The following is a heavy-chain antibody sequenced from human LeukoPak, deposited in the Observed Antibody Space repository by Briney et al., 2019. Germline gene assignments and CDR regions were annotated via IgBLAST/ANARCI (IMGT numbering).Heavy chain of an antibody. V-gene: IGHV1-2*06. CDR1: GYTFTGYY. CDR3: ARGHYDSSGYYYRYYYYYMDV. Sequence: ASVKVSCKASGYTFTGYYMRWVRQAPGQGLEWMGRINPNSGGTNYAQKFQGRVTMTRDTSISTAYMELSRLRSDDTAVYYCARGHYDSSGYYYRYYYYYMDVWGKGTTVTVSS. D-gene: IGHD3-22*01. CDR2: INPNSGGT. J-gene: IGHJ6*03.